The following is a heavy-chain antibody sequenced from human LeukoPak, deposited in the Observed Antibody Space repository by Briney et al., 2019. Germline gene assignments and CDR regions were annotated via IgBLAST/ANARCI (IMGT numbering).Heavy chain of an antibody. CDR2: IIPIFGTA. V-gene: IGHV1-69*06. Sequence: GASVTVSCKASGGTFSSYAISWVRQAPGQGLEWMGGIIPIFGTANYAQKFQGRVTMTEDTSTDTAYMELSSLRSEDTAVYYCATALWDGYKNYWGQGTLVTVSS. J-gene: IGHJ4*02. D-gene: IGHD5-24*01. CDR1: GGTFSSYA. CDR3: ATALWDGYKNY.